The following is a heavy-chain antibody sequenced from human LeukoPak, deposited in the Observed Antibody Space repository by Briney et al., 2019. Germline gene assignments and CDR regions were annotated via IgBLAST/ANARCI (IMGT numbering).Heavy chain of an antibody. D-gene: IGHD6-13*01. CDR3: ARDYSSSWYTQRLDY. J-gene: IGHJ4*02. Sequence: GGSLRLSCAASGFTFSSYAMSWVRQAPEKGLEWVSAISGSGDSTYYVDSVKGRFTISRDNSKNTLYLQMNSLRAEDTAVYYCARDYSSSWYTQRLDYWGQGTLVTVSS. CDR1: GFTFSSYA. CDR2: ISGSGDST. V-gene: IGHV3-23*01.